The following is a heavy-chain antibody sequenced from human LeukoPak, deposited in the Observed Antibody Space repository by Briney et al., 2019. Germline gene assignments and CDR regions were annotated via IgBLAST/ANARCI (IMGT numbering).Heavy chain of an antibody. V-gene: IGHV3-7*02. CDR3: ASLVGVPPYYYYGMDV. D-gene: IGHD3-22*01. Sequence: GSLRLSCAASGFRFSSYWMSWVRQAPGKGLEWVANIKEDGSEKFYVDSVKGRFTISRDNAKNSLYLQMNSLRAEDTAVYYCASLVGVPPYYYYGMDVWGQGTTVTVSS. J-gene: IGHJ6*02. CDR1: GFRFSSYW. CDR2: IKEDGSEK.